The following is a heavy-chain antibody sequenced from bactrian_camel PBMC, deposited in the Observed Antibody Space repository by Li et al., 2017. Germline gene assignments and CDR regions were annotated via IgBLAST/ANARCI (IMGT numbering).Heavy chain of an antibody. D-gene: IGHD2*01. Sequence: VQLVESGGDSVQAGGSLRLSCAASQSWPCMGWYRRASGDECEFVSSISSGGSTSYAESVKGRFTIPRDNAIDTVYLHLSSLKSEDTALYFCTTPGMEYWGKGTQVTVS. J-gene: IGHJ7*01. CDR2: ISSGGST. CDR1: QSWPC. V-gene: IGHV3S55*01.